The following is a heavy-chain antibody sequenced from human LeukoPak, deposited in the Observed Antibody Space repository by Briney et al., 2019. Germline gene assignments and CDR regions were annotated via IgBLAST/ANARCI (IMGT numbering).Heavy chain of an antibody. CDR1: GYSISSGYY. D-gene: IGHD1-7*01. Sequence: SETLSLTCTVSGYSISSGYYWGWIRQPPGKGLEWIGSIYRSGSTYYNPSLKSRVTISVDTSKNQFSLKLSSVTAADTAVYYCARGFKWNYSFDYWGQGTLVTVSS. CDR3: ARGFKWNYSFDY. V-gene: IGHV4-38-2*02. CDR2: IYRSGST. J-gene: IGHJ4*02.